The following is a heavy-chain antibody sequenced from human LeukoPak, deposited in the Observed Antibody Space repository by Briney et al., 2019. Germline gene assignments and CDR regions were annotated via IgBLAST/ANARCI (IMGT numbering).Heavy chain of an antibody. CDR1: GFTFSSYW. CDR2: INSDGRST. V-gene: IGHV3-74*01. J-gene: IGHJ4*02. CDR3: ARVRWGGLYYFDS. D-gene: IGHD3-16*01. Sequence: PGGSLRLSCAASGFTFSSYWMHWVRQAPGKGLVGVSRINSDGRSTNYADSVKGRFTTSRDNAKNTLYLQMNSLRAEDTAVYYCARVRWGGLYYFDSWGQGTLVTVSS.